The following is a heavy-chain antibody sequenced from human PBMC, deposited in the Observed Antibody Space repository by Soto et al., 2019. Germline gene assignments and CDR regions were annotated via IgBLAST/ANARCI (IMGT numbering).Heavy chain of an antibody. CDR2: INPKSGDT. CDR3: AREAYCSGGSCYPWFDP. CDR1: GYTFTDYY. V-gene: IGHV1-2*04. J-gene: IGHJ5*02. D-gene: IGHD2-15*01. Sequence: GASVKVSCKASGYTFTDYYMHWVRQAPGQGLEWMGWINPKSGDTNYAQKFQGWVTMTRDTSISTVYIELSRLTSDDTAVYYCAREAYCSGGSCYPWFDPWGQGTLVTVSS.